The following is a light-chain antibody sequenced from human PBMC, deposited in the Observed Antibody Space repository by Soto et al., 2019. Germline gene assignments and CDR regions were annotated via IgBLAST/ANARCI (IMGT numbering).Light chain of an antibody. CDR2: DAS. CDR3: QQYNNWLMLS. Sequence: EVVMTQSPGTLSVSPGERVTLSCRASQSVTNNYLDWFQQKPGQAPRLLIYDASIRADGIPDRFSGSGSETDFTLTISRLEPEDSAVYYCQQYNNWLMLSFGGGTKVDIK. J-gene: IGKJ4*01. CDR1: QSVTNNY. V-gene: IGKV3D-20*02.